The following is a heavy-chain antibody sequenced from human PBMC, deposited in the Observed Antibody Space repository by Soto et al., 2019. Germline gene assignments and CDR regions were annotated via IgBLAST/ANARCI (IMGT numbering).Heavy chain of an antibody. Sequence: EVQLLESGGGLVQPGGSLRLSCAASGFTFSSYAMSWVRQAPGKGLEWVSAISGSGGSTYYADSVKGRFTISRDNSKNTLYLQMNSLRAEDTAVYYCAKVLVRCMVRGFGFDYWGQGTLVTVSS. CDR1: GFTFSSYA. CDR2: ISGSGGST. J-gene: IGHJ4*02. CDR3: AKVLVRCMVRGFGFDY. V-gene: IGHV3-23*01. D-gene: IGHD3-10*01.